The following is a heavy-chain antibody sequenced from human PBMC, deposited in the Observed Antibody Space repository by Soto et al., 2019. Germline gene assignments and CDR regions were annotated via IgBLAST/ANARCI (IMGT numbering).Heavy chain of an antibody. D-gene: IGHD1-1*01. CDR2: IMPTFGSA. CDR3: ATERSAQYFDY. Sequence: ASVKVFCKASGVSFSSHGIAWVRQVPGQGLEWVGGIMPTFGSATYAPKFQGRVTITADKSTSTAYMELRSLRSEDTAVYYCATERSAQYFDYWGQGTLVTVSS. CDR1: GVSFSSHG. V-gene: IGHV1-69*06. J-gene: IGHJ4*02.